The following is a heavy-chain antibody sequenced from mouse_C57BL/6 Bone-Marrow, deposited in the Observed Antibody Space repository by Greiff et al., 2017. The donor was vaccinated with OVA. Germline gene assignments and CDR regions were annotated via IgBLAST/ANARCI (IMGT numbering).Heavy chain of an antibody. CDR1: GFTFSSYG. J-gene: IGHJ2*01. CDR3: AKWLGYGRGGYYFDY. Sequence: DVKLVESGGDLVKPGGSLKLSCAASGFTFSSYGMSWVRQTQDKRLEWVATISSGGSYTYYPDSVKGRFTISRDNAKNTLYLQMSSLKSEDTAMYYCAKWLGYGRGGYYFDYWGQGTTLTVSS. CDR2: ISSGGSYT. V-gene: IGHV5-6*02. D-gene: IGHD1-1*01.